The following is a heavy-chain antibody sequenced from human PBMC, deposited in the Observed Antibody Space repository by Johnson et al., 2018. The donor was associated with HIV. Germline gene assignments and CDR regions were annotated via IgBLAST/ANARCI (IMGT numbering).Heavy chain of an antibody. CDR1: GFTVSSNY. V-gene: IGHV3-33*08. CDR3: ARGLAYCGGDCSPDAFDI. CDR2: IWYDGSNN. D-gene: IGHD2-21*02. Sequence: SGGGLIQPGGSLRLSCAGSGFTVSSNYMSWVRQASGKGLEWVAVIWYDGSNNYYADSVKGRFTISRDNSKNTLYLQMNSLRAGDTAVYYCARGLAYCGGDCSPDAFDIW. J-gene: IGHJ3*02.